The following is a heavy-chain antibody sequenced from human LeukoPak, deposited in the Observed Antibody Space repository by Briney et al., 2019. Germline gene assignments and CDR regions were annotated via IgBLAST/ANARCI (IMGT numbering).Heavy chain of an antibody. CDR3: ARGTYGYYMDV. CDR2: IDRSGST. J-gene: IGHJ6*03. V-gene: IGHV4-38-2*02. D-gene: IGHD4-17*01. Sequence: SEPLSLTCSGPNYSISNSLYWGWLRQPPGKGLEWIGSIDRSGSTFYNPSLKSRVTISLDTSKNQFSLKLSSVTAADTAVYFCARGTYGYYMDVWGKGTTVTVSS. CDR1: NYSISNSLY.